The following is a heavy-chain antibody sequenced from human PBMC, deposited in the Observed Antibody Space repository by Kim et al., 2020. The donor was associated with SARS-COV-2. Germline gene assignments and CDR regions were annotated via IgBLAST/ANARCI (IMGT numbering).Heavy chain of an antibody. CDR3: ARGGSGYSYAYFDN. Sequence: GGSLRLSCAASGFSFSAYAMHWVRQAPGKGLEWVAVISYDGNNMYFADSVKGRFTISRDNSKNTLTLQMNSLRAEDTALYYCARGGSGYSYAYFDNWGQGTLVTVSS. J-gene: IGHJ4*02. CDR1: GFSFSAYA. V-gene: IGHV3-30*04. CDR2: ISYDGNNM. D-gene: IGHD5-18*01.